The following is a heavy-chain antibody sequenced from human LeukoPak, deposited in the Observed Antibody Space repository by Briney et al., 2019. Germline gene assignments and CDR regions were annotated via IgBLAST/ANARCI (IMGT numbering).Heavy chain of an antibody. CDR1: GFTFSNYW. CDR2: IKQDGSEK. D-gene: IGHD1-20*01. CDR3: VVSITGTYDY. J-gene: IGHJ4*02. V-gene: IGHV3-7*02. Sequence: GGSLSLSCTASGFTFSNYWMSWVRQTPEKGLEWVANIKQDGSEKVYLDSVRGRFTISRDNAKNSLYLQMNSLSAEDTAVYYCVVSITGTYDYWGPGTLVTVSS.